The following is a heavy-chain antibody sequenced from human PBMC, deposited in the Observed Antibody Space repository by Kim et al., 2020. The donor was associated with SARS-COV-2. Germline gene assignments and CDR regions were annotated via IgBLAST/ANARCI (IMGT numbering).Heavy chain of an antibody. J-gene: IGHJ6*02. CDR1: GFTFSSYA. Sequence: GGSLRLSCAASGFTFSSYAMHWVRQAPGKGLEWVAVISYDGSNKYYADSAKGRFTISRDNSKNTLYLQMNSLRAEDTAVYYCARDGLDYYGSGGLHDYYYYYGIDVCGQGTTITVSS. D-gene: IGHD3-10*01. V-gene: IGHV3-30*04. CDR2: ISYDGSNK. CDR3: ARDGLDYYGSGGLHDYYYYYGIDV.